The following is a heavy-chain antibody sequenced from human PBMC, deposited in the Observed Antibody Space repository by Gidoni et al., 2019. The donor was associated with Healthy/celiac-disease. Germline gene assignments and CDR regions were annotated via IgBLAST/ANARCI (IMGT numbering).Heavy chain of an antibody. Sequence: EVQLVESGGGLIQPGGSLRLSCAASGFTVSSNYMSWVRQAPGKGLEWVSVIYSGGSTYYADSVKGRCTIARDNSKNTLYLQMNSLRAEDTAVYYCARADVVVAATRIFHYYYGMDVWGQGTTVTVSS. CDR1: GFTVSSNY. V-gene: IGHV3-53*01. J-gene: IGHJ6*02. CDR2: IYSGGST. D-gene: IGHD2-15*01. CDR3: ARADVVVAATRIFHYYYGMDV.